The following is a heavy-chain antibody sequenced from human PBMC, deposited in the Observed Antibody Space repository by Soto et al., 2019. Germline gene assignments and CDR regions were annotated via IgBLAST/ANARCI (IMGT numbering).Heavy chain of an antibody. CDR3: ARAEYSTSCVDY. D-gene: IGHD6-6*01. CDR2: IYYSGGT. J-gene: IGHJ4*02. CDR1: GDSVSSGSSY. V-gene: IGHV4-61*01. Sequence: QVQLQESGPRLVKPSETLSLTCTVSGDSVSSGSSYWSWIRQPPGKTLEWIGYIYYSGGTNYNPSLKSRATISVDTSKNQFSLKLSSVTAADTAVYYCARAEYSTSCVDYWGQGTLVTVSS.